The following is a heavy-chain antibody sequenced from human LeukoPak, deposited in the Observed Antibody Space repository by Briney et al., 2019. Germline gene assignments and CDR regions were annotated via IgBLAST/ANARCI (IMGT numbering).Heavy chain of an antibody. CDR1: GYTFTSYD. D-gene: IGHD4/OR15-4a*01. Sequence: ASVKVSCKASGYTFTSYDINWVQQATGQGLEWMGWMNPNSGNTGYAQKFQGRVTITRNTSISTAYMELSSLRSEDTAVYYCARGQAKGKGPGDYWGQGTLVTVSS. CDR3: ARGQAKGKGPGDY. CDR2: MNPNSGNT. J-gene: IGHJ4*02. V-gene: IGHV1-8*03.